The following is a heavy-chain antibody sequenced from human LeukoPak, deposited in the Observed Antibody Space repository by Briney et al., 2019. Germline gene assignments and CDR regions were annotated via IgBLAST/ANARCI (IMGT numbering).Heavy chain of an antibody. CDR1: GGSISSGSYY. CDR2: IYTSGST. V-gene: IGHV4-61*02. CDR3: AREMATTINYYYYYMDV. J-gene: IGHJ6*03. Sequence: PSETLSLTCTVSGGSISSGSYYWSWIRQPAGKGLEWIGRIYTSGSTNYNPSLKSRVTISVDTSKNQFSLKLSSVTAADTAVYYCAREMATTINYYYYYMDVWGKGTTVTISS. D-gene: IGHD5-24*01.